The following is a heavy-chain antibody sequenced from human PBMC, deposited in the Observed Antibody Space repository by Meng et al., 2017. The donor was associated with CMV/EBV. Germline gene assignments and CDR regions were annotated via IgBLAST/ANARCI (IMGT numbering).Heavy chain of an antibody. V-gene: IGHV4-34*01. Sequence: QVQLPQWGAGLLKPSETLSLTCAGYGGSFSGYYWSWIRQPPGKGLEWIGEINHSGSTNYNPSLKIRVTVSVDTSKNQFSLKLSSVTAADTAVYYCARGGNWFDPWGQGTLVTVSS. CDR1: GGSFSGYY. CDR3: ARGGNWFDP. CDR2: INHSGST. J-gene: IGHJ5*02.